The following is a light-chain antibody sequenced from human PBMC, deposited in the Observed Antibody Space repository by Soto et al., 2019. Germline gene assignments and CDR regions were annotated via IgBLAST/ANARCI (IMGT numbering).Light chain of an antibody. J-gene: IGKJ1*01. CDR3: QHYSSTPQK. CDR2: WAS. V-gene: IGKV4-1*01. CDR1: QSVLYSANNMNY. Sequence: DIVMTQSPDSLAVSLGERATINCKSSQSVLYSANNMNYLAWYQQKPGQPPKLLIYWASTRESGVPDRFSGSGSGTDFTLTINSLQAEDVAVYYCQHYSSTPQKFGQGTKVEVK.